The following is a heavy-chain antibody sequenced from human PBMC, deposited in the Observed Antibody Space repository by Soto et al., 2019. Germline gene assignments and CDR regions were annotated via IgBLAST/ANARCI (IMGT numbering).Heavy chain of an antibody. CDR3: ARDPYYYDSSGYYAKYYFDY. V-gene: IGHV1-46*01. J-gene: IGHJ4*02. Sequence: ASVKVSCKASGYTFTSYYIHWVRQAPGQGLEWMGIINPSGGSTSYAQKFQGRVTMTRDTSTSTVYMELSSLRSEDTAVYYCARDPYYYDSSGYYAKYYFDYWGQGTLVTVSS. CDR1: GYTFTSYY. D-gene: IGHD3-22*01. CDR2: INPSGGST.